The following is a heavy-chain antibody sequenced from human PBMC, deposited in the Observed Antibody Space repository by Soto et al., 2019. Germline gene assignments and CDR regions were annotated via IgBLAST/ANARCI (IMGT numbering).Heavy chain of an antibody. CDR2: ISASRSRT. J-gene: IGHJ3*02. Sequence: EVQLLESGGGLVQPGGSLRLSCAASGFTFRAYAMSWVRQTPGKGLEWVSGISASRSRTNYADSVKGRFTISSDNAKNTLYLQMYSLRADDTGVYYCEKDPIGDYIGGFYMRGQGTVISVS. CDR3: EKDPIGDYIGGFYM. V-gene: IGHV3-23*01. D-gene: IGHD4-17*01. CDR1: GFTFRAYA.